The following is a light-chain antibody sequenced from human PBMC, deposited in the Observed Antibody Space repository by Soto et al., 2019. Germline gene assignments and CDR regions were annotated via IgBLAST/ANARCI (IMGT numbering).Light chain of an antibody. CDR1: QDINKN. J-gene: IGKJ5*01. V-gene: IGKV1-9*01. CDR3: QHLINYPIT. CDR2: AAS. Sequence: DIQMTQSPSSLSASVGDRVTITCQASQDINKNLAWYQQKPGKAPKLLIYAASTLQSGVPSRFSGSGSGTEFTLTISSLQPEDFATSYCQHLINYPITFGQGTRLEIK.